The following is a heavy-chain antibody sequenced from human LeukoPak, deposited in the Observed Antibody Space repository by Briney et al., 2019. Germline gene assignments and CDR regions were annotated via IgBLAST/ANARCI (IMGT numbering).Heavy chain of an antibody. D-gene: IGHD1-26*01. CDR2: IWYDGSNK. V-gene: IGHV3-33*06. Sequence: GGSLRLFCAASGFTFSSYGMHWVRQAPGKGLEWVAVIWYDGSNKYYADSVKGRFIISRDNSKNTLYLQMNSLRADGTAVYYCAKDPREVGATTGFDYWGQGTLVTVSS. J-gene: IGHJ4*02. CDR1: GFTFSSYG. CDR3: AKDPREVGATTGFDY.